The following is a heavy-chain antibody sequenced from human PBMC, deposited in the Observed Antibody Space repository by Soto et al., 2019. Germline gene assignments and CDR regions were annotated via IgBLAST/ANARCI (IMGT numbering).Heavy chain of an antibody. CDR3: ARCGGCTNVVCKREWFDS. Sequence: QTLSLTCDSSGDSVSSTSAAWNSIRQSQSRGLEWLGRTYYRSKWYNDYAVSVKSRITINPDTSKNQFSLQLNSVTPEVTAVYYCARCGGCTNVVCKREWFDSWGQGTLVTVSP. D-gene: IGHD2-8*01. CDR1: GDSVSSTSAA. CDR2: TYYRSKWYN. J-gene: IGHJ5*01. V-gene: IGHV6-1*01.